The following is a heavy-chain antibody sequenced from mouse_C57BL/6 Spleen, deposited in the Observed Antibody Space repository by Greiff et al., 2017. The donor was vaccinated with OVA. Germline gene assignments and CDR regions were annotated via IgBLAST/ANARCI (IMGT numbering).Heavy chain of an antibody. J-gene: IGHJ1*03. Sequence: EVKLMESGPGLVKPSQSLSLTCSVTGYSITSGYYWNWIRQFPGNKLEWMGYISYDGSNNYNPSLKNRISITRDTSKNQFFLKLNSVTTEDTATYYCARDSTTAFDVWGTGTTVTVSS. CDR2: ISYDGSN. CDR1: GYSITSGYY. D-gene: IGHD1-2*01. CDR3: ARDSTTAFDV. V-gene: IGHV3-6*01.